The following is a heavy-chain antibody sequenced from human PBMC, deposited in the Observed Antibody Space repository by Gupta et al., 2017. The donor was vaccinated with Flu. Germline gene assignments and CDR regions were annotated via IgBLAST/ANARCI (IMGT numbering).Heavy chain of an antibody. V-gene: IGHV4-39*01. J-gene: IGHJ4*02. D-gene: IGHD7-27*01. CDR2: IHHSLTT. Sequence: WGWIRQSPGKGLEWIGGIHHSLTTHYNPSLRSRVTFFLDTSKSQFSLELTSVTASDTAFYYCVRQMLDWGQFISDYWGQGHLVTVSS. CDR3: VRQMLDWGQFISDY.